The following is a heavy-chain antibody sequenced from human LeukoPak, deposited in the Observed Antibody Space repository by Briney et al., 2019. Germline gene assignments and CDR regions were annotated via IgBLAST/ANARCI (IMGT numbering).Heavy chain of an antibody. D-gene: IGHD5-24*01. J-gene: IGHJ3*02. Sequence: QPGGSWRLSCAASGFTFSSYWMHWVRQGPGKGLVWVSRINSDGSRTSYVDTVKGRFTISRDNAKKTLYLQMNSLRAEDTAVYYCASELEMTTITWAFDIWGQGTTVSVSS. CDR2: INSDGSRT. V-gene: IGHV3-74*01. CDR3: ASELEMTTITWAFDI. CDR1: GFTFSSYW.